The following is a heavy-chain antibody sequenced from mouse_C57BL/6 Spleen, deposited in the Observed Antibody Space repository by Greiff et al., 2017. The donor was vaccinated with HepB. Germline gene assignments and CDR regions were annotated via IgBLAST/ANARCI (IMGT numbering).Heavy chain of an antibody. J-gene: IGHJ3*01. CDR3: ARGIYDGYYGFAY. V-gene: IGHV1-55*01. Sequence: QVQLKQPGAELVKPGASVKMSCKASGYTFTSYWITWVKQRPGQGLEWIGDIYPGSGSTNYNEKFKSKATLTVDTSSSTAYMQLSSLTSEDSAVYYCARGIYDGYYGFAYWGQGTLVTVSA. D-gene: IGHD2-3*01. CDR1: GYTFTSYW. CDR2: IYPGSGST.